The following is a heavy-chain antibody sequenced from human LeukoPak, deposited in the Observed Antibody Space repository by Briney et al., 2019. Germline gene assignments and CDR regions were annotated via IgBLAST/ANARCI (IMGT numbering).Heavy chain of an antibody. J-gene: IGHJ4*02. Sequence: GESLKISCKGSGYSFTSYWIGWVRQMPGKGLEWMGIIYPGDSDTRYSPSFQGQVTISADKSVSTAYLQWSSLKASDTAIYYCARQATTGTPIAVYWGQGALVTVSS. CDR1: GYSFTSYW. CDR2: IYPGDSDT. V-gene: IGHV5-51*01. D-gene: IGHD6-19*01. CDR3: ARQATTGTPIAVY.